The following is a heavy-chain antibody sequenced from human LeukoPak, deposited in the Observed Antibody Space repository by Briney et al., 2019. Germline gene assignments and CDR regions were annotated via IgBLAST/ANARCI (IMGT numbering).Heavy chain of an antibody. J-gene: IGHJ4*02. CDR1: AFTFGNYW. CDR3: ARDRGYSSFDY. CDR2: IKEDGSEI. D-gene: IGHD4-23*01. V-gene: IGHV3-7*01. Sequence: PGGSLRLSCAASAFTFGNYWMSWVRQAPGKGLEWVANIKEDGSEINYVDSVKGRFTISRDNAKNSLYLQMNSLTVDDTAVYYCARDRGYSSFDYWGQGTLVTVSS.